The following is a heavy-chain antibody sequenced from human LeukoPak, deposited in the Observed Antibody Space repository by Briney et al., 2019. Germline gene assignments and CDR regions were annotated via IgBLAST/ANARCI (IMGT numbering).Heavy chain of an antibody. Sequence: GGSLRLSCAASGFTFSSYSMNWVRQAPEKGLEWVSSISSSSSYIYHADSVKGRFTISRDNAKNSLYLQMHSLSADDTAVYYCASEYSSSSYYYGMDVWGQGTTVTVSS. CDR2: ISSSSSYI. V-gene: IGHV3-21*01. J-gene: IGHJ6*02. CDR1: GFTFSSYS. D-gene: IGHD6-13*01. CDR3: ASEYSSSSYYYGMDV.